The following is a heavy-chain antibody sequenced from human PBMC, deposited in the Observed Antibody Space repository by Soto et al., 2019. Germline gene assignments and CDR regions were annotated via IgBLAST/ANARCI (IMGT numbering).Heavy chain of an antibody. V-gene: IGHV1-69*13. D-gene: IGHD3-22*01. J-gene: IGHJ3*02. CDR3: VTYYYDSSGYFDAFDI. CDR1: GGTFSSYA. CDR2: IIPIFGTA. Sequence: SVKVSCKASGGTFSSYAISWVRQAPGQGLEWMGGIIPIFGTANYAQKFQGRVTITADESTSTAYMELSSLRSEDTAVYYCVTYYYDSSGYFDAFDIWGQGTMVTVSS.